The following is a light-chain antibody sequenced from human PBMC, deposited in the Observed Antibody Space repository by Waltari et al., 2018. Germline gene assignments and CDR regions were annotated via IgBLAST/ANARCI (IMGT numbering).Light chain of an antibody. J-gene: IGKJ4*02. CDR3: QQYGSSPLT. CDR1: QSVSSNY. CDR2: GAS. Sequence: EIVLTQSPGTLSLSHRERATLSCRDSQSVSSNYLGWYQQKPGQPPRLLIYGASSRATGIPDRFSGSGSGTDFTLTISRLEPEDFAVYYCQQYGSSPLTFGGGTKVEIK. V-gene: IGKV3-20*01.